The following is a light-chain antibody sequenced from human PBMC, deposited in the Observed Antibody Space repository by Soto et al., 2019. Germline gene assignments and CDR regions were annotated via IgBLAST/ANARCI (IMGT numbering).Light chain of an antibody. CDR1: SSDVGNYNL. CDR2: EVS. Sequence: LTQPASVSGSPGQSITISCTGTSSDVGNYNLVSWYQHHPDKAPKLMIYEVSKRPSGVSNRFSGSKSGDTASLTISGLQAEDEADYYCCSYAGSNYVFGTGTKVTVL. V-gene: IGLV2-23*02. CDR3: CSYAGSNYV. J-gene: IGLJ1*01.